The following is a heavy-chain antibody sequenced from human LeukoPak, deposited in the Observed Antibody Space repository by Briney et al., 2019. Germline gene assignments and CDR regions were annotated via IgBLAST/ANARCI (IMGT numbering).Heavy chain of an antibody. D-gene: IGHD6-19*01. CDR1: GGSISSSSYY. CDR2: IYYSGST. J-gene: IGHJ4*02. Sequence: SETLSLTCTVSGGSISSSSYYWGWIRQPPGKGLEWIGSIYYSGSTCYNPSLKSRVTISVDTSKNQFSLKLSSVTAADTAVYYCASFYSSGWYWFWDFDYWGQGTLVTVSS. V-gene: IGHV4-39*01. CDR3: ASFYSSGWYWFWDFDY.